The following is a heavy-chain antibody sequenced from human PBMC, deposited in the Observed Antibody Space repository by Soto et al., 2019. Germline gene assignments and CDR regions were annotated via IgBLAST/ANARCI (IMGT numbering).Heavy chain of an antibody. D-gene: IGHD3-9*01. Sequence: EVQLAESGGGLVQPGGSLSLSCSASGFTLSTYSMDWVRQAPGKGLEWVTYISSNSGRIEYADSVKGRFTVSRDNVLNSLYLQMDSLKADDTAVYYCVRGDDNSLLDYWGQGVMVTVSS. CDR3: VRGDDNSLLDY. CDR2: ISSNSGRI. J-gene: IGHJ4*02. CDR1: GFTLSTYS. V-gene: IGHV3-48*01.